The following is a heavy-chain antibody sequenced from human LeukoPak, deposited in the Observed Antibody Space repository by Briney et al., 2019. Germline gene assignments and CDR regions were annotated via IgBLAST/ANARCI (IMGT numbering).Heavy chain of an antibody. CDR1: GGTFSSYA. D-gene: IGHD3-22*01. CDR3: ARSYYYDSSGYYTPFDY. V-gene: IGHV1-69*13. Sequence: SVKVSCKASGGTFSSYAISWVRQAPGQGLEWMGGIIPIFGTANYAQKFQGRVTITADESASTAYMELSSLRSEDTAVYYCARSYYYDSSGYYTPFDYWGQGTLVTVSS. J-gene: IGHJ4*02. CDR2: IIPIFGTA.